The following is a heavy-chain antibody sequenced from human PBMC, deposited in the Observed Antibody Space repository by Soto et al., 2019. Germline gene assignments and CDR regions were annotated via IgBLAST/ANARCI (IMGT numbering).Heavy chain of an antibody. Sequence: SETLSLTCVVNGGSFSGYYWSWIRQSPGKGLEWIGEINDSGITDSNPSLESRVTISVDMSKNQFSLNLKSVTAADSAVYHCARGRSSVPDHRGIGYYGLDVWGQGTTVTVSS. D-gene: IGHD2-2*03. CDR2: INDSGIT. CDR3: ARGRSSVPDHRGIGYYGLDV. J-gene: IGHJ6*02. CDR1: GGSFSGYY. V-gene: IGHV4-34*01.